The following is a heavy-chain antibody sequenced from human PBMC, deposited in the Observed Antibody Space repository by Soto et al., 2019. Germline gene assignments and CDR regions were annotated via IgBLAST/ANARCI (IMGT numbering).Heavy chain of an antibody. CDR2: IFSSAST. V-gene: IGHV4-59*08. CDR3: ARHMWKKDIVPYDAFDL. J-gene: IGHJ3*01. D-gene: IGHD2-15*01. CDR1: GDSISGYY. Sequence: QVQLQESGPGLVKPSETLFLTCTVSGDSISGYYWSWIRQPPGKGLEWIGYIFSSASTTYAPSLQGRLTISLVTARNLLSLNLYSVTAAVTAVYYCARHMWKKDIVPYDAFDLWGQGTMVTVSS.